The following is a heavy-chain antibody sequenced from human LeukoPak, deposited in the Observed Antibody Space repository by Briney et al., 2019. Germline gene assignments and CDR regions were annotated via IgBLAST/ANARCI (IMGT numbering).Heavy chain of an antibody. J-gene: IGHJ4*02. Sequence: GGSLRLSCAASGFTFSSYAMHWVRRAPGKGLEWVAVVSYDGSNKYYADSVKGRFTISRDNSKNTLYLQMNSLRAEDTAVYYCAKLVEGYDSSGNFDYWGQGTLVTVSS. D-gene: IGHD3-22*01. CDR2: VSYDGSNK. V-gene: IGHV3-30*04. CDR3: AKLVEGYDSSGNFDY. CDR1: GFTFSSYA.